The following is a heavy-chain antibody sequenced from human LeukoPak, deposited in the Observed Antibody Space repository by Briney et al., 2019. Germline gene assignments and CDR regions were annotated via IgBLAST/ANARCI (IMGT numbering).Heavy chain of an antibody. Sequence: ASVKVSCKASGYTFTSYYVHWVRQAPGQGLEWMGIINPSGGSTSYAQKFQGRVTITADKSTSTAYMELSSLRSEDTAVYYCARDRRDIVVVPAARDGMDVWGQGTTVTVSS. CDR3: ARDRRDIVVVPAARDGMDV. D-gene: IGHD2-2*01. CDR1: GYTFTSYY. V-gene: IGHV1-46*01. CDR2: INPSGGST. J-gene: IGHJ6*02.